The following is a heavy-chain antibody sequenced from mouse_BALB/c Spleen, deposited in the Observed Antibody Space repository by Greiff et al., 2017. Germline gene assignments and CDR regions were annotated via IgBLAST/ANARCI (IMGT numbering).Heavy chain of an antibody. CDR1: GFTFSSYT. CDR3: TRDEEVDY. Sequence: EVKLVESGGGLVQPGGSLKLSCAASGFTFSSYTMSWVRQTPEKRLEWVATISSGGSYTYYPDSVKGRFTISRDNAKNTLYLQMSSLKSEDTAMYYCTRDEEVDYWGQGTSVTVSS. CDR2: ISSGGSYT. J-gene: IGHJ4*01. V-gene: IGHV5-6-4*01.